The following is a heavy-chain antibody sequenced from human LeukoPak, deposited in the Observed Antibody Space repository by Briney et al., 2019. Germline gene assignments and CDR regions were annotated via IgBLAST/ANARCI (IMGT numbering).Heavy chain of an antibody. CDR1: GGSFSGYY. V-gene: IGHV4-34*01. Sequence: SGTLSLTCAVHGGSFSGYYWSWIRQPPGKGLEWIGEINHSGSTNYNPSLKSRVTISVDTSKNQFSLKLSSVTAADTAVYYCARGVLYYYDSSGYYYRAYYYYYMDVWGKGTTVTVSS. J-gene: IGHJ6*03. CDR3: ARGVLYYYDSSGYYYRAYYYYYMDV. D-gene: IGHD3-22*01. CDR2: INHSGST.